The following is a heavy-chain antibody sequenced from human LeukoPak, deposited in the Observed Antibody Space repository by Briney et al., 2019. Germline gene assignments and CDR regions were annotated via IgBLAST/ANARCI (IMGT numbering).Heavy chain of an antibody. CDR3: ARQSYYDSGGYRDAFDI. D-gene: IGHD3-22*01. Sequence: SETLSLTCTVSGGSICSSSYYWGWIRQPPGKGLEWIGSIYYSGSTYYNPSLKSRVTISVDTSKNQFSLKLSSVTAAVTAVYYCARQSYYDSGGYRDAFDIWGQGTMVTVSS. V-gene: IGHV4-39*01. CDR1: GGSICSSSYY. CDR2: IYYSGST. J-gene: IGHJ3*02.